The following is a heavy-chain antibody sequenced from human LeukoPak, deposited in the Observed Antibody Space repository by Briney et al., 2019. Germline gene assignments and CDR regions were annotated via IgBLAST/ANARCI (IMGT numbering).Heavy chain of an antibody. V-gene: IGHV3-23*01. Sequence: GGSLRLSCAASGFTFRTYAMSWVRQAPGKGLEWVSGISGGGGSTYYADSVRSRFTISRDNSKNTLYLQMNSLRAEDTAVYYCAKEGDFYDILTDYWGQGTLVTVSS. J-gene: IGHJ4*02. CDR2: ISGGGGST. D-gene: IGHD3-9*01. CDR3: AKEGDFYDILTDY. CDR1: GFTFRTYA.